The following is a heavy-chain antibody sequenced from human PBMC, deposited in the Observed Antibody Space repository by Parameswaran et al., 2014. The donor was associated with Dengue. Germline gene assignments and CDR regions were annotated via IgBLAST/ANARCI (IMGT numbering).Heavy chain of an antibody. CDR2: INPNSGGT. D-gene: IGHD1-26*01. Sequence: WVRQAPGQGLEWMGWINPNSGGTNYAQKFQGRVTMTRDTSISTAYMELSRLRSDDTAVYYCARGRYSGSYDLRYWGQGTLVTVSS. CDR3: ARGRYSGSYDLRY. J-gene: IGHJ4*02. V-gene: IGHV1-2*02.